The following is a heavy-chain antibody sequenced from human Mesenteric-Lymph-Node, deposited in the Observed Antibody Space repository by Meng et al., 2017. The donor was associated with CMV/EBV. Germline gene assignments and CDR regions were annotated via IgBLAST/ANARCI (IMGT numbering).Heavy chain of an antibody. Sequence: ASVKVSCKASAYTFSHYYFHWVRQAPGQGLEWMGVINPSSASTKYAQKFQGRVTMTRDTSTSTVYMEVSTLRSEDTAVYYCARVSHGPLYYFDYWGQGTLVTVSS. V-gene: IGHV1-46*01. CDR1: AYTFSHYY. CDR3: ARVSHGPLYYFDY. J-gene: IGHJ4*02. CDR2: INPSSAST.